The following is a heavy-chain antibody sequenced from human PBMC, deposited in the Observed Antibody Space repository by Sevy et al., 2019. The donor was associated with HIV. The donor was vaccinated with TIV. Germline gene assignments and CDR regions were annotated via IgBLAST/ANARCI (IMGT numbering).Heavy chain of an antibody. D-gene: IGHD3-22*01. CDR2: IYYSGST. J-gene: IGHJ6*02. CDR3: ARHHSRSDYDYYYYGMDV. V-gene: IGHV4-39*01. Sequence: SETLSLTCTVSGGSISSSSYYWGWIRQPPGKGLEWIGSIYYSGSTYYNPSLKSRVTISVDTSKNQFSLKLSSVTAADTAVYYCARHHSRSDYDYYYYGMDVWGQGTTVTVSS. CDR1: GGSISSSSYY.